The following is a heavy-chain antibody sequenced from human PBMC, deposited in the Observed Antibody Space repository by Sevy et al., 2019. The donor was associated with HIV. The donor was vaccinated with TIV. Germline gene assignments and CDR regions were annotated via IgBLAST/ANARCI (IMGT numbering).Heavy chain of an antibody. CDR2: FDPEDGET. CDR1: GYTLTELS. Sequence: ASVKVSCKVSGYTLTELSMHWVRQAPGKGLEWMGGFDPEDGETIYAQKFQGRVTMTEDTSTDTAYMELSGLRSEDTAVYYCATHPDIVEVPAAPTRAYGMDVWGQGTTVTVSS. CDR3: ATHPDIVEVPAAPTRAYGMDV. V-gene: IGHV1-24*01. J-gene: IGHJ6*02. D-gene: IGHD2-2*01.